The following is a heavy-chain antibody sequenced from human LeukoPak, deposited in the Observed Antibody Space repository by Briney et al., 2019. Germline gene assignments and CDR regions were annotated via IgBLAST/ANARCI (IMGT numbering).Heavy chain of an antibody. CDR3: ARAGRDRYYYDSSGYGLYNWFDP. CDR2: IFHTGST. D-gene: IGHD3-22*01. V-gene: IGHV4-38-2*02. J-gene: IGHJ5*02. CDR1: GYSISSGYY. Sequence: SETLSLTCTVSGYSISSGYYWAWIRQPPGKGLEWIGSIFHTGSTYHNPSLKSRVTISVDTSKNQFSLKLNSVTAADTAVYYCARAGRDRYYYDSSGYGLYNWFDPWGQGTLDTVSS.